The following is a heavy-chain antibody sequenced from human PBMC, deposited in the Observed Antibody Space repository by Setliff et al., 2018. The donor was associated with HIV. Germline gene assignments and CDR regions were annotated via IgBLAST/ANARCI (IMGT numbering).Heavy chain of an antibody. CDR2: VDPEDGET. J-gene: IGHJ4*02. V-gene: IGHV1-69-2*01. CDR1: GYTFTDYY. CDR3: ARDLASKAFDY. Sequence: GASVKVSCKASGYTFTDYYMHWVQQAPGKGLEWMGRVDPEDGETIYAEKFQGRVTITADTSTDTAYMELSSLRSDDTAVYYCARDLASKAFDYWGQGTLVTVPQ.